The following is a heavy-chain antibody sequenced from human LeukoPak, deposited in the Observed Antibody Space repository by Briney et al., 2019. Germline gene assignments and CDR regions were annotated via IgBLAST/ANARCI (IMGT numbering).Heavy chain of an antibody. D-gene: IGHD6-13*01. CDR1: GGSISSYY. J-gene: IGHJ4*02. CDR2: IYYSGST. CDR3: ARGGSSWYNY. V-gene: IGHV4-59*01. Sequence: SETLSLTCTDSGGSISSYYWSWIRQPPGKGLEWIGYIYYSGSTNYNPSLKSRVTISVDTSKNQFSLKLSSVTAADTAVYYCARGGSSWYNYWGQGTLVTVSS.